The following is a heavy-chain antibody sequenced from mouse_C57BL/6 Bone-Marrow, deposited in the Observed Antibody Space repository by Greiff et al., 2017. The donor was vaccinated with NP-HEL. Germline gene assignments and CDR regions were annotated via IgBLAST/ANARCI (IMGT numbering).Heavy chain of an antibody. CDR2: ILPGSGST. CDR3: ARSITTVVATNFDY. D-gene: IGHD1-1*01. Sequence: QVQLKESGAELMKPGASVKLSCKATGYTFTGYWIDWVKQRPGHGLEWIGEILPGSGSTNYNEKFKGKATFTADTSSNTAYMQLSSLTTEDSAIYYRARSITTVVATNFDYWGQGTTLTVSS. V-gene: IGHV1-9*01. J-gene: IGHJ2*01. CDR1: GYTFTGYW.